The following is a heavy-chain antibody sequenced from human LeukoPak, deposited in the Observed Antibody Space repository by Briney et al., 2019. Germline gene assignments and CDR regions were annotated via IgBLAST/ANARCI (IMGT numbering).Heavy chain of an antibody. CDR3: ARDNDYDAFDI. J-gene: IGHJ3*02. CDR2: ISSSGITI. Sequence: GGSLRLSCAASGFTFNNYEMNWVRQTPGKGLQWVSYISSSGITIYYADSVKGRLTISRDNAKNSLYLQMNSLRAEDTAVYYCARDNDYDAFDIWGQGTMVTVSS. D-gene: IGHD4-11*01. V-gene: IGHV3-48*03. CDR1: GFTFNNYE.